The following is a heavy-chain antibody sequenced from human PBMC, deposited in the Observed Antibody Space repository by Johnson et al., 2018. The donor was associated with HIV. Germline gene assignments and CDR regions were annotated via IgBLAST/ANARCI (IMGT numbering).Heavy chain of an antibody. Sequence: QVQLVETGGGVVQPGRSLRLSCAASGFTFSSYGMHWVRQAPGKGLEWVAVIWYDGSSKYYADSVKGRFTISRDNSKNTLYLQMNSLKTEDTAVYYCTTVIGSAFDIWGQGTMVTVSS. CDR3: TTVIGSAFDI. V-gene: IGHV3-33*01. J-gene: IGHJ3*02. CDR2: IWYDGSSK. D-gene: IGHD2-21*01. CDR1: GFTFSSYG.